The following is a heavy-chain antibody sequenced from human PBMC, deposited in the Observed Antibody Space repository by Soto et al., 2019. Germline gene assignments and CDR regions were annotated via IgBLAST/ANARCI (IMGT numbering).Heavy chain of an antibody. V-gene: IGHV1-69*01. CDR3: ARGRDDSSVRDGFDI. CDR2: IIPIIGTP. D-gene: IGHD4-4*01. J-gene: IGHJ3*02. CDR1: VGTFSTYA. Sequence: QVHLVQSGAEVKKPGSSVKVSCKASVGTFSTYAISWVRQAPGQGPEWMGGIIPIIGTPNYAQKFQGRVTITADESTTTAYMELSSLKSEDTAIYYCARGRDDSSVRDGFDIWGQGTMVTVS.